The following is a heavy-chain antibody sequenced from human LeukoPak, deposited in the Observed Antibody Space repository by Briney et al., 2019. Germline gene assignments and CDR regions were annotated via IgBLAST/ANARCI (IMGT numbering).Heavy chain of an antibody. D-gene: IGHD1-14*01. CDR1: GDSINGYF. V-gene: IGHV4-59*12. CDR3: ASYLTTPTYRHRFDY. J-gene: IGHJ4*02. Sequence: WETLSLTCTVSGDSINGYFWGWSRQPPGKGLEWSGYIYYSGGTNYNPSLKSRVTISVDRSKNQFSLKVSSVRAADTAVYYSASYLTTPTYRHRFDYWGQGTLVSVSS. CDR2: IYYSGGT.